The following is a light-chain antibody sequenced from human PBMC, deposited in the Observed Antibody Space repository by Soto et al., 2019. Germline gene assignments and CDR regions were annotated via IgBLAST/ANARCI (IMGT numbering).Light chain of an antibody. Sequence: QSVLTQPPSVSGAPGQRVTISCTGSSSNIGAGYDVHWYQQLPGTAPKLLIYGNNNRPSGVPDRFSGSKSGTSASLAITGLQAEDEADYYRQSYDSSLSGAYVFGTGTKLTVL. J-gene: IGLJ1*01. CDR1: SSNIGAGYD. CDR2: GNN. CDR3: QSYDSSLSGAYV. V-gene: IGLV1-40*01.